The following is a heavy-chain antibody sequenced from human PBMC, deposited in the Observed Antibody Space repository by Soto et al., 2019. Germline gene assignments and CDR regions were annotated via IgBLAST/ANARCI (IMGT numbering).Heavy chain of an antibody. CDR2: ISYRGDT. CDR1: GDSVSSRNYH. D-gene: IGHD4-17*01. CDR3: ANYGRADPHYDMDV. V-gene: IGHV4-61*01. J-gene: IGHJ6*02. Sequence: SETLSLTCTVSGDSVSSRNYHWTWIRQPPGKGLEWIGYISYRGDTNYNPSLRSRVTISMTTSKNQFSLKLNSVTAADTAVYYCANYGRADPHYDMDVWGQGTTVTVSS.